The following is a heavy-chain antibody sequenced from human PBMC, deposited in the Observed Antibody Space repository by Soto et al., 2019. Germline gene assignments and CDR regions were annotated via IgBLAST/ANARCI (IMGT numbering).Heavy chain of an antibody. D-gene: IGHD3-22*01. CDR1: GYTFTSYG. CDR3: ARDGGDYYYDSSGYYFF. CDR2: INADNGNT. V-gene: IGHV1-18*01. J-gene: IGHJ4*02. Sequence: ASVKVSCKASGYTFTSYGISWVRQAPGQGLEWMGWINADNGNTKYSQKFQGRVTITRDTSASTAYMELRSLRSDDTAVYYCARDGGDYYYDSSGYYFFWGQGTLVTVSS.